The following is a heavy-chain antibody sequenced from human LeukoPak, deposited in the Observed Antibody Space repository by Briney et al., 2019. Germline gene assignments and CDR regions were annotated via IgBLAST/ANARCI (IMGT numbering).Heavy chain of an antibody. CDR3: ARGPQRGAAANYYGMDV. Sequence: TGRSLRLSCAASGITFSSFAMHWVRQAPGKGLEGVAVISYDGTDKYYADSVKGRFTISRDNAKSTLYLQMNSLRSEATAVYYCARGPQRGAAANYYGMDVWGQGTTVTVSS. CDR1: GITFSSFA. V-gene: IGHV3-30*03. J-gene: IGHJ6*02. D-gene: IGHD2-2*01. CDR2: ISYDGTDK.